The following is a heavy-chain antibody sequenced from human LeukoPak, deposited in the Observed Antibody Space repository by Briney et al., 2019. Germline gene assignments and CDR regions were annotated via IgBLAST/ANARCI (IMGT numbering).Heavy chain of an antibody. J-gene: IGHJ4*02. CDR3: ARDWGYSGSYFDY. Sequence: PGGSLRLSCAASGFTFSSYAMSWVRQAPGKGLEWVSAISGSGGSTYYADSVKGRFTISRDNSKNTLYLQMNSLRAEDTAVYYCARDWGYSGSYFDYWGQGTLVTVSS. V-gene: IGHV3-23*01. CDR2: ISGSGGST. D-gene: IGHD1-26*01. CDR1: GFTFSSYA.